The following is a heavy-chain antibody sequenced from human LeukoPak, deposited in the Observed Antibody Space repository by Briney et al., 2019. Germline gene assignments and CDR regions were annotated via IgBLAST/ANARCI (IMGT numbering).Heavy chain of an antibody. V-gene: IGHV3-48*03. CDR1: GFTFSSHE. CDR2: ISSSGSSM. Sequence: GGSLRLSCAASGFTFSSHEMNWVRQAPGKGLEWVSYISSSGSSMYYADSVKGRFTISRDNAKNSLYLQMNSLRAEDTAVYYCAREDSSGGSHFDYWGQGTLVTVSS. J-gene: IGHJ4*02. CDR3: AREDSSGGSHFDY. D-gene: IGHD6-19*01.